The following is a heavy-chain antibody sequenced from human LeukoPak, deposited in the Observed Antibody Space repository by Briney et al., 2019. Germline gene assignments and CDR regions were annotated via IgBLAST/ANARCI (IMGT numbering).Heavy chain of an antibody. CDR1: GYSFSSGD. CDR3: ARDQRPDYVWGSYRPGPNQFDY. CDR2: IISYSGST. J-gene: IGHJ4*02. Sequence: MLSCDASGYSFSSGDIRGWLRPPPQKGLEWVGIISYSGSTNYAQKLQGRVTMTTDTSTSTAYMELRSLRSDDTAVYYCARDQRPDYVWGSYRPGPNQFDYWGQGTLVTVSS. V-gene: IGHV1-18*04. D-gene: IGHD3-16*02.